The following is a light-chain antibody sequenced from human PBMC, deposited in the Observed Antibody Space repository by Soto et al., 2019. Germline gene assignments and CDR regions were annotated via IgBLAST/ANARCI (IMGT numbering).Light chain of an antibody. CDR1: QSVSSN. CDR3: QQYNNWPQT. J-gene: IGKJ2*01. CDR2: GAS. V-gene: IGKV3-15*01. Sequence: EIVMTQSPVTLSVSPGERATLSCRASQSVSSNLAWYQQKLGQAPRLLIYGASTGTTGIPPRFSGSGSGTEFTLTISSLQSEDSAVYYCQQYNNWPQTFAQGTKLEIK.